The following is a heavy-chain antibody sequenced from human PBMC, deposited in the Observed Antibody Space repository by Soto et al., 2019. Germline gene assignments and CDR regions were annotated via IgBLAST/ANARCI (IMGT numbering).Heavy chain of an antibody. J-gene: IGHJ4*02. CDR2: ISYDGSNK. V-gene: IGHV3-30-3*01. CDR1: GFTVSSYA. D-gene: IGHD2-15*01. CDR3: ARAGGLLLDY. Sequence: QVQREESGGGVVQPGRSLRLSCAASGFTVSSYAMHWVRQAPGKGLEWVAVISYDGSNKYYADSVKGRFTISRDISKNTLYLQMNSLRAEDTAVYYCARAGGLLLDYWGQGTLVTVSS.